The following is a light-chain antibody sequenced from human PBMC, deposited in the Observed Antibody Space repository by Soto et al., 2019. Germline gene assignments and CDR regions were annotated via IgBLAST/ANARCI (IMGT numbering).Light chain of an antibody. CDR1: QVIINF. CDR2: AAS. J-gene: IGKJ1*01. V-gene: IGKV1-27*01. CDR3: QNYYSAPET. Sequence: DIQMTQSPSSLSASVGDRVTITSRASQVIINFLAWYQQKPGKVPEVLIYAASTLHSGVPSRFGGSGSGTEFTLTISNVQPEDIATYYCQNYYSAPETFGQGTKVDIK.